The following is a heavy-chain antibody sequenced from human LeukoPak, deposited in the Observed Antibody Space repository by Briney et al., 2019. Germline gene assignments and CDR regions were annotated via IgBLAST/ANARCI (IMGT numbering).Heavy chain of an antibody. V-gene: IGHV3-23*01. Sequence: GSLRLSCAASGFTLSNHAMSWVSPALGKGLGWESSISGSGDSTYYADSVKGRFTISGDNSKNTLYLQMNSLRAEDTAVYYCARRGPNWGFFDYWGRGTLVTVSS. CDR2: ISGSGDST. CDR1: GFTLSNHA. D-gene: IGHD7-27*01. CDR3: ARRGPNWGFFDY. J-gene: IGHJ4*02.